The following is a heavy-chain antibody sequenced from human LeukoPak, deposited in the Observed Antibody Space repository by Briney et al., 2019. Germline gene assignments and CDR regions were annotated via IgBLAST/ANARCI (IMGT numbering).Heavy chain of an antibody. D-gene: IGHD2-2*01. J-gene: IGHJ5*02. V-gene: IGHV4-34*01. Sequence: SETLSLTCAVYGGSFSGYYWSWIRQPPGKGLEWIGEINHSGSTNYNPSLKSRVTISVDTSKNQFSLKLSSVTAADTAVYYCARGLVVPADILIGWFDPWGQGTLVTVSS. CDR1: GGSFSGYY. CDR2: INHSGST. CDR3: ARGLVVPADILIGWFDP.